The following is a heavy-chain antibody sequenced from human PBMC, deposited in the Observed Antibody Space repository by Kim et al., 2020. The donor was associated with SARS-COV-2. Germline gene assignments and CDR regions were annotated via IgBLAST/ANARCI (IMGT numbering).Heavy chain of an antibody. CDR3: SRLVPYDSSGYSFDY. V-gene: IGHV3-20*04. D-gene: IGHD3-22*01. Sequence: GGSLRLSCAASGFTFNEYGMTWVRQAPGKGLEWVSAINWNAGILAYADSVKGRFTISRDNVKHSLYLQMNSLRVDDTALYYCSRLVPYDSSGYSFDYWG. J-gene: IGHJ4*01. CDR2: INWNAGIL. CDR1: GFTFNEYG.